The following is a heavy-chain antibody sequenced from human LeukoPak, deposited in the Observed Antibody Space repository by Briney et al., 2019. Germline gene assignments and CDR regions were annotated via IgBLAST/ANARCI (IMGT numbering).Heavy chain of an antibody. CDR2: INHSGST. D-gene: IGHD4-23*01. Sequence: SEILSLTCAVYGGSFSGYYWSWIRQPPGKGLEWIGEINHSGSTNYNPSLKSRVTISVDTSKNQFSLKPSSVTAADTAVYYCAREIPRVGTQIEYYFDYWGQGTLVTVSS. CDR1: GGSFSGYY. V-gene: IGHV4-34*01. CDR3: AREIPRVGTQIEYYFDY. J-gene: IGHJ4*02.